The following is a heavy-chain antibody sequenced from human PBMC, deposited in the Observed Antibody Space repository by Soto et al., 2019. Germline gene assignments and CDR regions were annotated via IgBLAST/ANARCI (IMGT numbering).Heavy chain of an antibody. D-gene: IGHD6-13*01. CDR2: IDPSDSYT. CDR1: GYSFTSYW. J-gene: IGHJ6*01. CDR3: ARVSAAASPDYYYYGMEV. Sequence: PGESLKISCKGSGYSFTSYWISWVRQMPGKGLEWMGRIDPSDSYTNYSPSFQGHVTISADKPISTAYLQWSSLKASDTAMYYCARVSAAASPDYYYYGMEVWGQGTTGTVAS. V-gene: IGHV5-10-1*01.